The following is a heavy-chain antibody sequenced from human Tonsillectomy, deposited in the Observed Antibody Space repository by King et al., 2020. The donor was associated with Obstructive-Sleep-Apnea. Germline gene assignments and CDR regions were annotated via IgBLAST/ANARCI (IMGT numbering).Heavy chain of an antibody. D-gene: IGHD1-20*01. CDR2: IRYDGSNK. J-gene: IGHJ3*02. Sequence: VQLVESGGGVVQPGRSLRLSCVASGFSFNNYGMHWVRQIPGKGLEWVTFIRYDGSNKEYADSVKGRFTISRDNSKNKLYVQMNSLRTEDTAVYYCATISGTTAGGFDIWGQGTMVTVSS. CDR3: ATISGTTAGGFDI. CDR1: GFSFNNYG. V-gene: IGHV3-30*02.